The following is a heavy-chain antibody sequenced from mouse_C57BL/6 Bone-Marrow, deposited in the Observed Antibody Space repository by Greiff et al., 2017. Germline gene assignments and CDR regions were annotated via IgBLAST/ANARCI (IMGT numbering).Heavy chain of an antibody. J-gene: IGHJ4*01. D-gene: IGHD1-1*01. CDR2: IYPGSGST. V-gene: IGHV1-55*01. Sequence: QVQLQQPGAELVKPGASVKMSCNASGYTFTSYWITWVKQRPGQGLEWIGDIYPGSGSTNYNEKFKSKATLTVDTSSSTAYMQLSSLTSEDSAVYYCARGNYYGSSTGAYAMDYWGQGTSVTVSS. CDR3: ARGNYYGSSTGAYAMDY. CDR1: GYTFTSYW.